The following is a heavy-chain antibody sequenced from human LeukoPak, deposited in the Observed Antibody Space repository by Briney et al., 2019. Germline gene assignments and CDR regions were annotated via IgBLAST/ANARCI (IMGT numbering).Heavy chain of an antibody. D-gene: IGHD3-22*01. V-gene: IGHV1-46*01. Sequence: ASVKVSCKASGYTFTSYYMHWVRQAPGQGLEWMGIINPSGGSTSYAQKFQGRVTMTRDTSTSTVYMELSSLRSEDTAVYYCARESYDSSGYWVAFDIWGQGTMVTASS. CDR1: GYTFTSYY. CDR2: INPSGGST. J-gene: IGHJ3*02. CDR3: ARESYDSSGYWVAFDI.